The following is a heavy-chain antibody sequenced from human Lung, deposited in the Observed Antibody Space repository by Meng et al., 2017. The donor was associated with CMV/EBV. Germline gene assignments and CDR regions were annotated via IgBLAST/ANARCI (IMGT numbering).Heavy chain of an antibody. Sequence: ISSSTYYCGWIHQAPENGLEWIGSIFYSGSDYGHPSLKNRVTISVDTSRSQFALKLSSVTAADTALYYCARAYHFYDSSGYPHDFDYWGQGTLVTVSS. V-gene: IGHV4-39*01. D-gene: IGHD3-22*01. CDR1: ISSSTYY. CDR3: ARAYHFYDSSGYPHDFDY. CDR2: IFYSGSD. J-gene: IGHJ4*02.